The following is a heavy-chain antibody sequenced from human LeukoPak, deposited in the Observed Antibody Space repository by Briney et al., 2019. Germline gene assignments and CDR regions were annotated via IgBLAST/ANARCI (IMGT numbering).Heavy chain of an antibody. D-gene: IGHD5-12*01. V-gene: IGHV3-7*01. CDR1: GFTFNKYW. Sequence: GGSLTLSCSASGFTFNKYWMSWIRQLPGQGLEWVANVNQDGSQKYYVDSVKGRFTNSRDNARNLLYLQMNSLRAEDTAVYYCASSIVATSPSPDWYFDLWGRGTLVTVSS. CDR2: VNQDGSQK. CDR3: ASSIVATSPSPDWYFDL. J-gene: IGHJ2*01.